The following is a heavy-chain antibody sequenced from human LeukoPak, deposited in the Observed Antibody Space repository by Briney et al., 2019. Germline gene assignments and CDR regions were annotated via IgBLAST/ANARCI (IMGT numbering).Heavy chain of an antibody. Sequence: GGSVRLLCAACGFTLCRNYMRGLPRAPGKGVVGVTVIYCGGSTYYADSVKGRFTISRDNSKNTLYLQKNSLRAEDTAVYYWARALFGVVITTGLYYYGMDVWGQGTTVTVSS. V-gene: IGHV3-66*02. CDR2: IYCGGST. CDR1: GFTLCRNY. D-gene: IGHD3-3*01. J-gene: IGHJ6*02. CDR3: ARALFGVVITTGLYYYGMDV.